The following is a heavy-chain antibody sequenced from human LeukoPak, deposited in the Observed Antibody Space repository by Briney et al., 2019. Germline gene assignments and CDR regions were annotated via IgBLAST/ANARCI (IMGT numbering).Heavy chain of an antibody. V-gene: IGHV4-59*01. CDR2: MHDSGTT. D-gene: IGHD3-10*01. Sequence: SETLSLTCTVSGDSITDSYWHWFRQPPGQRLEWIGYMHDSGTTYSNPSLKGRVTISVDTSKNQFSLKLSSVTAADTAVYYCARDDPYGSGSLSWGQGTMVTVSS. J-gene: IGHJ3*01. CDR3: ARDDPYGSGSLS. CDR1: GDSITDSY.